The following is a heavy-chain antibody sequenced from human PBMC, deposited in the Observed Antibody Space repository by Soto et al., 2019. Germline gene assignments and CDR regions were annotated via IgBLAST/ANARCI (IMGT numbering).Heavy chain of an antibody. J-gene: IGHJ2*01. CDR1: GGSISSSNW. V-gene: IGHV4-4*02. Sequence: QVQLQESSPGLVKPSGTLSLTCAVSGGSISSSNWWSWVRQPPGKGLEWIGEIFHSGSTNSNPSLKSRVTISLATSKNQFSLKLSSVTAADMAVYYCARRIYGDWYFDLWGRGTLVTVSS. CDR2: IFHSGST. D-gene: IGHD3-16*01. CDR3: ARRIYGDWYFDL.